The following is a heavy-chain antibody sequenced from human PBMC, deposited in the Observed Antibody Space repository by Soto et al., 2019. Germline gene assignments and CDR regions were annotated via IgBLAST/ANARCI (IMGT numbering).Heavy chain of an antibody. CDR2: ISYDGSEM. J-gene: IGHJ3*02. D-gene: IGHD4-4*01. V-gene: IGHV3-30*18. Sequence: QVQLVESGGGVVQPGRSLRLSCAASGFTFSSYGMHWVRQAPGKGLEWVAVISYDGSEMYYADSVKGRFTISRDNSKNTLYLQMNSLRAEDTAVHYCAKDDYTTAFDIWGQGTMVTVSS. CDR1: GFTFSSYG. CDR3: AKDDYTTAFDI.